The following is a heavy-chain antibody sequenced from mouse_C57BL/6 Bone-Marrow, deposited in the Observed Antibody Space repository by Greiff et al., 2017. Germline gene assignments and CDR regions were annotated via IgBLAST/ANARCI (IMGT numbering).Heavy chain of an antibody. D-gene: IGHD1-2*01. CDR2: INPSNGGT. V-gene: IGHV1-19*01. J-gene: IGHJ2*01. CDR3: ARPRQYYFDY. CDR1: GYTFTDYY. Sequence: EVQLQQSGPVLVKPGASVKMSCKASGYTFTDYYMNWVKQSHGKSLEWIGVINPSNGGTSYNQKFKGKATLTVDKSSSTAYMELNSLTSEDSAVYYCARPRQYYFDYWGQGTTLTVSS.